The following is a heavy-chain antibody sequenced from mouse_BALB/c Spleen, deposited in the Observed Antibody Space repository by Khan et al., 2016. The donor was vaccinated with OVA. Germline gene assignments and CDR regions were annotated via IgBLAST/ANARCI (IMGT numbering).Heavy chain of an antibody. CDR3: TRRNWDVAWFAY. J-gene: IGHJ3*01. Sequence: VQLKQSGTVLARPGASVKMSCKASGYTFTSYWMHWVKQRPGQGLEWIGDIYPGNTDTNYNQKFKGKAKLTAVTSTSTAYMELSSLTNEDSAVYDSTRRNWDVAWFAYWGQGTLVTVSA. V-gene: IGHV1-5*01. CDR1: GYTFTSYW. D-gene: IGHD4-1*01. CDR2: IYPGNTDT.